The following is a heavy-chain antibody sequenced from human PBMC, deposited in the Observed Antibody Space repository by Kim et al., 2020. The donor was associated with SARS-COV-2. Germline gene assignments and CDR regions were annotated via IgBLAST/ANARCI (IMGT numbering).Heavy chain of an antibody. CDR3: ARVGGGYYDSSGYYS. V-gene: IGHV1-69*01. D-gene: IGHD3-22*01. J-gene: IGHJ4*02. Sequence: KFQGRVTITADESTSTAYMELSSLRSEDTAVYYCARVGGGYYDSSGYYSWGQGTLVTVSS.